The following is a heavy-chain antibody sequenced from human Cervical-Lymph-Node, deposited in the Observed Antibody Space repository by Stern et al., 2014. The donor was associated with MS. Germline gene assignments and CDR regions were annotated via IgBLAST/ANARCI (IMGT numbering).Heavy chain of an antibody. D-gene: IGHD3-10*01. CDR2: IIPFVGTA. Sequence: QVQLVQSGADVKKPGSSVRVSCKASGGISWLRQAPGQGLEWMGGIIPFVGTANYAQNFQGRLTITADISTNTTYMELSSLRSDDTAGYYCARGAGDNWFDPWGQGTLVSVSS. CDR1: GG. CDR3: ARGAGDNWFDP. J-gene: IGHJ5*02. V-gene: IGHV1-69*06.